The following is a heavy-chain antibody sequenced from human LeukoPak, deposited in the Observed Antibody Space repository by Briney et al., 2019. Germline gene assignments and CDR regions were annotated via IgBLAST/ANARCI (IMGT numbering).Heavy chain of an antibody. CDR1: GGSISSHY. Sequence: PSETLSLTRTVSGGSISSHYWSWIRQPPGKGLEWIGYIYYSGSTNYNPSLKSRVTISVDTSKNQFSLKLSSVTAADTAVYYCVRAARTMLKFDPWGQGTLVTVSS. V-gene: IGHV4-59*11. CDR2: IYYSGST. J-gene: IGHJ5*02. D-gene: IGHD6-6*01. CDR3: VRAARTMLKFDP.